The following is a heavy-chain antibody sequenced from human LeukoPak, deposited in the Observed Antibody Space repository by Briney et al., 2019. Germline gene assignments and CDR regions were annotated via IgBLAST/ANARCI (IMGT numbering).Heavy chain of an antibody. J-gene: IGHJ4*02. Sequence: PSETLSLTCTVSGGSISSYYWSWIRQPPGKGLEWIGYIYYSGSTNYNPSLNSRVTISVDTSKNQFSLKLSSVTAADTAVYYCARLVDYFHYWGQGTLVTVSS. CDR2: IYYSGST. CDR1: GGSISSYY. CDR3: ARLVDYFHY. V-gene: IGHV4-59*01.